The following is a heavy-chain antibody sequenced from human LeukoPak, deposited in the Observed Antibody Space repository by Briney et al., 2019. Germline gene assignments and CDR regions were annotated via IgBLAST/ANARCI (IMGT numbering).Heavy chain of an antibody. CDR2: ISSSSSYI. J-gene: IGHJ6*02. CDR1: GFTFSSYS. D-gene: IGHD3-3*01. Sequence: SGGSLRLSCAASGFTFSSYSMNWVRQAPGKGLEWVSSISSSSSYIYYADSVKGRFTISRDNAENSLYLQMNSLRAEDTAVYYCARSPYLDFWSGYYLNYYYGMDVWGQGTTVTVSS. CDR3: ARSPYLDFWSGYYLNYYYGMDV. V-gene: IGHV3-21*01.